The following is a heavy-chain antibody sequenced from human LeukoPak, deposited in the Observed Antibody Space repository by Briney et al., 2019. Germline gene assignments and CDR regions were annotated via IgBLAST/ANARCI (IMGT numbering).Heavy chain of an antibody. Sequence: GRSLRLSCAASGFTFSSYGMHRVRQAPGKGLEWVAVIWYDGSNKYYADSVKGRFTISRDNSKNTLYLQMNSLRAEDTAVYYCARDAGPFRFGELSFDYWGQGTLVTVSS. V-gene: IGHV3-33*01. CDR1: GFTFSSYG. CDR3: ARDAGPFRFGELSFDY. D-gene: IGHD3-10*01. CDR2: IWYDGSNK. J-gene: IGHJ4*02.